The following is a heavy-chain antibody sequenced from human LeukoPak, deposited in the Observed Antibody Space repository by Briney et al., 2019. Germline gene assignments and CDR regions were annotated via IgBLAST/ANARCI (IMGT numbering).Heavy chain of an antibody. V-gene: IGHV4-59*01. J-gene: IGHJ3*02. D-gene: IGHD4-23*01. CDR2: IYYSGST. CDR1: GGSISSYY. CDR3: ARGGTAVIAPYAFDI. Sequence: PSETLSLTCTVSGGSISSYYWSWIRQPPGKGLEWIGYIYYSGSTNCNPSVKSRVAMSVDTSKKQFSLKLSSLTAADTAVYYCARGGTAVIAPYAFDIWGQGTMFTVSS.